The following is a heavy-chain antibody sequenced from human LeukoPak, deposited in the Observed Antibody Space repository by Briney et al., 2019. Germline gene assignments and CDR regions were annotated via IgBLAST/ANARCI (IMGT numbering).Heavy chain of an antibody. CDR3: ARSGGLAGTNAFDI. J-gene: IGHJ3*02. CDR1: GGPISSSSYY. V-gene: IGHV4-39*01. D-gene: IGHD1-7*01. CDR2: TYYSGST. Sequence: SETLSLTCTVSGGPISSSSYYWGWIRQPPGKGLEWIGSTYYSGSTYYNPSLKSRVTISVDTSKNQFSLKLSSVTAADTAVYYCARSGGLAGTNAFDIWGQGTMVTLSS.